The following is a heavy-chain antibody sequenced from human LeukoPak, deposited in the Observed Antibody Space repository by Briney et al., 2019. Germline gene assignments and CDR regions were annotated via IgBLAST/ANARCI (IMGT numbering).Heavy chain of an antibody. Sequence: PGGSLRLSCAASGFTFSGSAMHWVRQASGKGLEWVGRIRSKANSYATAYAASVKGRFTISRDDSKNTAYLQMNSLKTEDTAVHYCTSDAYGSGRPNDYWGQGTLVTVSS. D-gene: IGHD3-10*01. CDR2: IRSKANSYAT. CDR1: GFTFSGSA. J-gene: IGHJ4*02. V-gene: IGHV3-73*01. CDR3: TSDAYGSGRPNDY.